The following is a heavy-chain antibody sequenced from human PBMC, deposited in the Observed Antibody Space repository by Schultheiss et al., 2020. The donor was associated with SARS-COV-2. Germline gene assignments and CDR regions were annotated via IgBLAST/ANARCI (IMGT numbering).Heavy chain of an antibody. J-gene: IGHJ3*02. Sequence: GGSLRLSCAASGFTFSSYSMNWVRQAPGKGLEWVSAISGSGGSTYYADSVKGRFTISRDNSKNTLYLQMNSLRAEDTAVYYCANIPGPVADPNDAFDIWGQGTMVTVSS. CDR1: GFTFSSYS. CDR3: ANIPGPVADPNDAFDI. V-gene: IGHV3-23*01. CDR2: ISGSGGST. D-gene: IGHD6-19*01.